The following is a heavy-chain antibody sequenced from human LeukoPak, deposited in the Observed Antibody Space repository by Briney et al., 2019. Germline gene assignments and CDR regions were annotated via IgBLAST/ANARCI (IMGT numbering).Heavy chain of an antibody. J-gene: IGHJ4*02. D-gene: IGHD6-13*01. CDR2: ISGSGGST. Sequence: PSETLSLTCTVSGGSISSSSYYWGWIRQPPGKGLEWVSAISGSGGSTYYADSLKGRFTISRDNSRNTLYLQMNSLRAEDTAVYYCAKGKAGPFDYWGQGTLVTVSS. V-gene: IGHV3-23*01. CDR3: AKGKAGPFDY. CDR1: GGSISSSSYY.